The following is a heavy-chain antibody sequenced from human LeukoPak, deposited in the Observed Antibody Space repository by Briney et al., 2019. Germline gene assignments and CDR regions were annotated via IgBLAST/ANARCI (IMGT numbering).Heavy chain of an antibody. V-gene: IGHV1-8*01. CDR3: ARVRTAGSGWTLKDFDY. CDR2: MNPNSGNT. CDR1: GYTFTSYD. J-gene: IGHJ4*02. D-gene: IGHD6-19*01. Sequence: ASVKVSCKASGYTFTSYDINWVRQATGQGLEWMGWMNPNSGNTGYAQKFQGRVTMTRNTSITTAYMEFYNLTSEDTAVYYCARVRTAGSGWTLKDFDYWGQGTLVTVSS.